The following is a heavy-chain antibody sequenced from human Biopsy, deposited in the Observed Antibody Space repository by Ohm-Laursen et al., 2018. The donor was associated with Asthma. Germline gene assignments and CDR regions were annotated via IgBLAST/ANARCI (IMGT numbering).Heavy chain of an antibody. J-gene: IGHJ5*01. CDR3: ARAAITGIRGWFDP. V-gene: IGHV4-34*01. CDR2: IDQSGYT. Sequence: DTLSLTCTVYGGYLTGHYWNWIRQPPGKGLEWIGEIDQSGYTNYNPSLKSRVAISADTSKNQFHLNLSSVTAADTAVYFCARAAITGIRGWFDPWGQGTQVTVSS. D-gene: IGHD1-20*01. CDR1: GGYLTGHY.